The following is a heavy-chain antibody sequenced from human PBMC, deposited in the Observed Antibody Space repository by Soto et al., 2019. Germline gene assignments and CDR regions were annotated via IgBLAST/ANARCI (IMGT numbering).Heavy chain of an antibody. D-gene: IGHD3-22*01. CDR3: ARAYYYDSPWFDP. CDR1: GGSISSYY. V-gene: IGHV4-59*01. CDR2: IYYSGST. Sequence: SATLSLTCTVSGGSISSYYWSWIRQPPGKGLEWIGYIYYSGSTNYNPSLKSRVTISVDTSKNQFSLKLSSVTAADTAVYYCARAYYYDSPWFDPWGQGTLVTVSS. J-gene: IGHJ5*02.